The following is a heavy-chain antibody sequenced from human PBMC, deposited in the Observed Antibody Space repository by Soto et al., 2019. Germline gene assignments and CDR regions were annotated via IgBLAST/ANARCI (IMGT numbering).Heavy chain of an antibody. Sequence: EGSVELACADSGVTFRIFWMPLFLQAPGKGLVWVSHIKSDGSDSTHADSVKGRFPISRGNAKNTLYLQMNSLRAEDMAVSYCVIFDP. CDR1: GVTFRIFW. CDR2: IKSDGSDS. J-gene: IGHJ5*02. V-gene: IGHV3-74*01. CDR3: VIFDP.